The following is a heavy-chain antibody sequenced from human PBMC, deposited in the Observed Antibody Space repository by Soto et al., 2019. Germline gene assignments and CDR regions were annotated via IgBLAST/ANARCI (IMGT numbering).Heavy chain of an antibody. V-gene: IGHV4-31*03. J-gene: IGHJ6*03. D-gene: IGHD3-10*01. CDR3: ARGAFGAGPYYYYMDV. CDR2: IYYSGST. CDR1: GCSISSGGYY. Sequence: TLSLTCTVSGCSISSGGYYWSWIRQHPGKGLEWIGYIYYSGSTYYNPSLKSRVTISVDTSKNQFSLKLSSVTAADTAVYYCARGAFGAGPYYYYMDVWGKGTTVTVS.